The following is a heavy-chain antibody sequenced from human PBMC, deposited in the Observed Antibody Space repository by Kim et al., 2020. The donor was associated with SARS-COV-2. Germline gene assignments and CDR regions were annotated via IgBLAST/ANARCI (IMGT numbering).Heavy chain of an antibody. J-gene: IGHJ6*02. Sequence: SETLSLTCTVSGGSISSGGYYWSWIRQHPGKGLEWIGYIYYSGSTYYNPSLKSRVTISVDTSKNQFSLKLSSVTAADTAVYYCARGIGEAAGTRLTTVEGIDVWGQGTTVTVSS. CDR3: ARGIGEAAGTRLTTVEGIDV. CDR2: IYYSGST. V-gene: IGHV4-31*03. CDR1: GGSISSGGYY. D-gene: IGHD6-13*01.